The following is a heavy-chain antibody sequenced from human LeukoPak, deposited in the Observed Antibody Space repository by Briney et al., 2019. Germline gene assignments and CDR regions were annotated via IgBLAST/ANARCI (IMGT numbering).Heavy chain of an antibody. J-gene: IGHJ6*02. CDR1: GGSISRYY. Sequence: PSETLSLTCSVSGGSISRYYWSWIRQPPGGGLERIAYISNNGVTDYNPSLKSRVIISMDTSKNQFSLNLTSVTAADTAVYFCARTDYGDFAGEFYYYGLDVWGQGTAVIVSS. V-gene: IGHV4-59*13. D-gene: IGHD4-17*01. CDR2: ISNNGVT. CDR3: ARTDYGDFAGEFYYYGLDV.